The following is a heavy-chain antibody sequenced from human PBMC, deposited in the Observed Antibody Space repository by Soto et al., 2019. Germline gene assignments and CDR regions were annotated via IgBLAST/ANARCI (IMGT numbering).Heavy chain of an antibody. J-gene: IGHJ6*02. CDR2: ISYDGSNK. Sequence: QVQLVESGGGVVQPGRSLRLSCAASGFAFSSYGMHWVRQAPGKGLEWVAVISYDGSNKYYADSVKGRFTISRDNSKNTLYLQMNSLRAEDTAVYYCAKDLGPSQCLVRPYYYGMDVWGQGTTVTVSS. CDR3: AKDLGPSQCLVRPYYYGMDV. D-gene: IGHD6-19*01. V-gene: IGHV3-30*18. CDR1: GFAFSSYG.